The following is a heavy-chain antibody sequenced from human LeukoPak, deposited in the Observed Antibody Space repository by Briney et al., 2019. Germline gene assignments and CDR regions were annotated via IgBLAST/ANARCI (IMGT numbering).Heavy chain of an antibody. D-gene: IGHD6-13*01. CDR3: ARDLDGSSFDY. CDR2: IYYSGST. J-gene: IGHJ4*02. V-gene: IGHV4-59*01. Sequence: SGTLSLTCTVSGGSISSYYWSWIRQPPGKGLEWIGFIYYSGSTNYNPSLKSRVTISVDTSKNQFSLKLSSVTAADTAVYYCARDLDGSSFDYWGQGTLVTVSS. CDR1: GGSISSYY.